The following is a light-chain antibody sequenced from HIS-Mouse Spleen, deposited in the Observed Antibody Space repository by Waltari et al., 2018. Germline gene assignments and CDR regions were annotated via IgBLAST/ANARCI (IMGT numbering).Light chain of an antibody. J-gene: IGLJ2*01. V-gene: IGLV2-14*03. CDR3: SSYTSSSSVV. CDR2: DVS. CDR1: SSDVGGYHS. Sequence: QSALTQPASVSGSPGQSIPISCTGTSSDVGGYHSVSWYQQHPGKAPKLMIYDVSNRPSGVSNRFSGSKSGNTASLTISGLQAEDEADYYCSSYTSSSSVVFGGGTKLTVL.